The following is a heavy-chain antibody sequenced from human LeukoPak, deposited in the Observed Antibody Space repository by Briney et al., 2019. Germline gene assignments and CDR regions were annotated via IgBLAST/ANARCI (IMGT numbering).Heavy chain of an antibody. CDR1: GFTFSDYS. Sequence: GESLTLSCAASGFTFSDYSMNWVRQAPGKGLEWISYIGIDSGNTNYADSVKGRFTISGDKAKNSLYLQMNSLRVEDTAVYYCARDYKYAFDNWGQGTLVTVSS. CDR2: IGIDSGNT. J-gene: IGHJ4*02. D-gene: IGHD5-24*01. CDR3: ARDYKYAFDN. V-gene: IGHV3-48*01.